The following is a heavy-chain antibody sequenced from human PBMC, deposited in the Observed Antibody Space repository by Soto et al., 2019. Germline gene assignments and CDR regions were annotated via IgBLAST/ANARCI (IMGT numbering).Heavy chain of an antibody. V-gene: IGHV1-2*04. CDR1: GYTFTGYY. CDR2: INPNSGGT. Sequence: GASVKVSCKASGYTFTGYYMHWVRQAPGQGLEWMGWINPNSGGTNYAQKFQGWVTMTRDTSISTAYMELSRLRSDDTAVYYCARALGPHATTGGGYWGQGTLVTVSS. CDR3: ARALGPHATTGGGY. J-gene: IGHJ4*02. D-gene: IGHD4-17*01.